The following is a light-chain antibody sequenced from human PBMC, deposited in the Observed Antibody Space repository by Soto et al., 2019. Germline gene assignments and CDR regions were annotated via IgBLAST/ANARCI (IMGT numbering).Light chain of an antibody. J-gene: IGKJ3*01. V-gene: IGKV3-20*01. CDR1: QSVSSSY. CDR3: QLYGSSPPFT. CDR2: DAS. Sequence: EIVLTQSPDTLSLSPGERATLSCRASQSVSSSYLAWYQQKPGQAPRLLMYDASNRATGIPDRFSGSVSGTDFTLTISRLEPDDFAVYYCQLYGSSPPFTFGPGTKVDI.